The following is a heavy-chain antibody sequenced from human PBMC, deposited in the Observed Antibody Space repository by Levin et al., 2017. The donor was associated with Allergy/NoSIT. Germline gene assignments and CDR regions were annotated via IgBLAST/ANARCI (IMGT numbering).Heavy chain of an antibody. J-gene: IGHJ6*03. CDR2: IYPNDADD. CDR3: ARTKYLITSGFYYYYMDV. CDR1: GYSFTTDW. Sequence: GESLKISCKASGYSFTTDWIAWVRQMPGKGLEWMGIIYPNDADDRYSPSFQGQVTFSVDKSINTAYVQWSSLKASDTAMYYCARTKYLITSGFYYYYMDVWGKGTAVTVSS. V-gene: IGHV5-51*01. D-gene: IGHD3-22*01.